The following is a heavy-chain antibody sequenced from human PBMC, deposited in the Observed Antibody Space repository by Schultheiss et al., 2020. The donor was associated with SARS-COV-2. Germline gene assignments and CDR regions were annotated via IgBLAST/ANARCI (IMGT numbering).Heavy chain of an antibody. CDR2: IYTSGST. Sequence: SETLSLTCTVSGGSISSGSYYWSWIRQPAGKGLEWIGRIYTSGSTNYNPSLKSRVTISVDTSKNQFSLKLSSVTAADTAVYYCARNKGYYAYYFDYWGQGTLVTVSS. D-gene: IGHD1-26*01. CDR1: GGSISSGSYY. J-gene: IGHJ4*02. V-gene: IGHV4-61*02. CDR3: ARNKGYYAYYFDY.